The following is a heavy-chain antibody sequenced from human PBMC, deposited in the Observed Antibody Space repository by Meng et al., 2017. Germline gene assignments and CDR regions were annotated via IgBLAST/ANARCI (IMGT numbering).Heavy chain of an antibody. Sequence: VHRVESGVVVVQPGESLRLSCAASGFTFSSYAMSWVLQAPGKGLEWVSAISGSGGSTYYADSVKGRFTISRDNSKNTLYLQMNSLRAEDTAVYYCARHGGEGGLLNFDYWGQGTLVTVSS. CDR1: GFTFSSYA. CDR2: ISGSGGST. V-gene: IGHV3-23*04. CDR3: ARHGGEGGLLNFDY. D-gene: IGHD2-15*01. J-gene: IGHJ4*02.